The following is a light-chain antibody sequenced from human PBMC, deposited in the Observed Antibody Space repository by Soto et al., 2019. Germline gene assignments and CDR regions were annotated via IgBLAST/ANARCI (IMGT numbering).Light chain of an antibody. V-gene: IGKV1-5*01. Sequence: DIHMTQSPSTLPASVVGIVTISFLASQSISNWLAWYQQKPGTAPKVLIYHASNLQSGVPSRFSGSGSGTEFTLTISSLQPDDFATYYCQQYNSYPWTFGQGTKVDIK. CDR1: QSISNW. CDR3: QQYNSYPWT. CDR2: HAS. J-gene: IGKJ1*01.